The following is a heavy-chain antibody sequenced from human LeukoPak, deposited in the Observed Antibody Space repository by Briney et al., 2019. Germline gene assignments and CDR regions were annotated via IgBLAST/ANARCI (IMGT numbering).Heavy chain of an antibody. J-gene: IGHJ4*02. CDR1: GYTFTKFW. D-gene: IGHD3-10*01. CDR3: VRGKGSGTYYGFDY. CDR2: ICPDDSDT. Sequence: GESLKISCETSGYTFTKFWVGWVRQTPGKGLEWLGMICPDDSDTRYSPSFQGQVTMSVDKSISIVYLHWSSLKASDTAIYYSVRGKGSGTYYGFDYWRQGTVVSVVS. V-gene: IGHV5-51*03.